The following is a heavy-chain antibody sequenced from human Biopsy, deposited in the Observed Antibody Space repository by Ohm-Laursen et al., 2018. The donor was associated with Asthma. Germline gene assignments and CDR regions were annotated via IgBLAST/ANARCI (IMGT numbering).Heavy chain of an antibody. CDR2: DTHSGSA. CDR3: ARVAYYGGNGFDY. J-gene: IGHJ4*02. V-gene: IGHV4-34*01. Sequence: SVTLSLTCVVSGVSISGYFWGRIRPTPGRGLEWIGEDTHSGSANYNPSLKRLVTILLDSSKIQFSLKVRSLTAADTAVYYCARVAYYGGNGFDYWGQGTLVTVSS. CDR1: GVSISGYF. D-gene: IGHD4-23*01.